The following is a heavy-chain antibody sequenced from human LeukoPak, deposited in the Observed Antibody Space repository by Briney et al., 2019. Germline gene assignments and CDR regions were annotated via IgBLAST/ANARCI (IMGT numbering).Heavy chain of an antibody. V-gene: IGHV3-7*01. D-gene: IGHD3-10*01. J-gene: IGHJ3*02. Sequence: GGSLRLSCAASGFTFRSYWMSWVRQAPGKGLEWVANIKQDRSEKYYVDSVKGRLTISRDNAKNSLYLQMNSLRAEDTAVFYCARVMQLAFDIWGQGTMVTVSS. CDR2: IKQDRSEK. CDR1: GFTFRSYW. CDR3: ARVMQLAFDI.